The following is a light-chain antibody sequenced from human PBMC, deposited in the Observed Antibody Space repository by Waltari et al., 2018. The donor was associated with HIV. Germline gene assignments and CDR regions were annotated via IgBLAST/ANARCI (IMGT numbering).Light chain of an antibody. J-gene: IGKJ2*01. Sequence: DIVMTQSPLSLPVTPGEPASISCRSSQSLLHLNGYNYLDWYMQKPGQSPQPLIYLCSNRASGVPDRFSGSGSGRDFTLKISRVEAEDVGVYYCMQGLQVPYTFGQGTRLEIK. CDR1: QSLLHLNGYNY. CDR2: LCS. V-gene: IGKV2-28*01. CDR3: MQGLQVPYT.